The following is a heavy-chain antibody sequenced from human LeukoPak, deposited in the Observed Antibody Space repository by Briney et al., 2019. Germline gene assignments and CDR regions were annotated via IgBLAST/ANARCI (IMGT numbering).Heavy chain of an antibody. CDR2: VKSDGSTT. CDR1: GVTFSSYW. D-gene: IGHD4/OR15-4a*01. J-gene: IGHJ5*02. CDR3: AKDDYGYWFDP. Sequence: GGSLRLSCVGSGVTFSSYWMHWVRQVPGKGLVWVSRVKSDGSTTTYADSVKGRFTISRDNSKNTLYLQMNSLRAEDTAVYYCAKDDYGYWFDPWGQGTLVAVSS. V-gene: IGHV3-74*03.